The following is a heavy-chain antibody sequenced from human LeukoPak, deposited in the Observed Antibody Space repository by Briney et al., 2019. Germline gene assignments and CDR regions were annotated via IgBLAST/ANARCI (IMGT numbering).Heavy chain of an antibody. J-gene: IGHJ4*02. V-gene: IGHV4-34*01. D-gene: IGHD1-26*01. CDR2: INHSGST. CDR3: ARDEGSGSYYFDY. CDR1: GGSFSGYY. Sequence: SETLSLTCAVYGGSFSGYYWSWIRQPPGKGLEWIGEINHSGSTNYNPSLKSRVTISVDTSKNQFSLKLSSVTAADTAVYYCARDEGSGSYYFDYWGQGTLVTVSS.